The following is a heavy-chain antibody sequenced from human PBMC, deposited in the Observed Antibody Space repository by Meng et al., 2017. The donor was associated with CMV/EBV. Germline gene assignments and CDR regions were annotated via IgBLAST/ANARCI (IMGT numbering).Heavy chain of an antibody. CDR2: ISSSGSTI. V-gene: IGHV3-11*04. CDR3: ARDGYCSSTSCYAVAY. Sequence: GESLKISCAASGFTFSDYYRSWIRQAPGKGLEWVSYISSSGSTIYYADSVKGRFTISRDNAKNSLYLQMNSLRAEDTAVYYCARDGYCSSTSCYAVAYWGQGTLVTVSS. CDR1: GFTFSDYY. D-gene: IGHD2-2*03. J-gene: IGHJ4*02.